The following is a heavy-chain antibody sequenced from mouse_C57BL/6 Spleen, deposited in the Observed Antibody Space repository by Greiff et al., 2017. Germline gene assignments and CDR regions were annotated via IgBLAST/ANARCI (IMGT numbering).Heavy chain of an antibody. J-gene: IGHJ2*01. V-gene: IGHV1-82*01. CDR2: IYPGDGDT. CDR1: GYAFSSSW. CDR3: ARSVLYGSSYCDY. Sequence: QVQLQQSGPELVKPGASVKISCKASGYAFSSSWMNWVKQRPGKGLEWIGRIYPGDGDTNYNGKFKGKATLTADKSSSTAYMQLSSLTSEDSAVYFCARSVLYGSSYCDYWGQGTTLTVSS. D-gene: IGHD1-1*01.